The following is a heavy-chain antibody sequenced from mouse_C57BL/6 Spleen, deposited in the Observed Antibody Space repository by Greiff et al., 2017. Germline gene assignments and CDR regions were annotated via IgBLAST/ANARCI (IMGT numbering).Heavy chain of an antibody. Sequence: EVQVVESGEGLVKPGGSLKLSCAASGFTFSSYAMSWVRQTPEKRLEWVAYISSGGDYIYYADTVKGRFTISRDNARNTLYLQMSSLKSEDTAMYYCTRDRTGTGGFAYWGQGTLVTVSA. CDR2: ISSGGDYI. D-gene: IGHD4-1*01. CDR3: TRDRTGTGGFAY. CDR1: GFTFSSYA. J-gene: IGHJ3*01. V-gene: IGHV5-9-1*02.